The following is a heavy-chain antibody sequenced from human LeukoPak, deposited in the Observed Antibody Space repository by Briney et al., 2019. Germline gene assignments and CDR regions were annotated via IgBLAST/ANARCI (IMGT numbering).Heavy chain of an antibody. D-gene: IGHD4-17*01. CDR2: IHYSGSSGST. CDR3: ARGPTVTTTKLDY. V-gene: IGHV4-59*02. CDR1: GGSVTSYY. J-gene: IGHJ4*02. Sequence: SETLSLTCTVSGGSVTSYYWSWIRQPPGKGLEWIGNIHYSGSSGSTNYNPSLKSRVTTSVDTSTNQLSLRLSSVTAADTAVYYCARGPTVTTTKLDYWGQGTLVTVSS.